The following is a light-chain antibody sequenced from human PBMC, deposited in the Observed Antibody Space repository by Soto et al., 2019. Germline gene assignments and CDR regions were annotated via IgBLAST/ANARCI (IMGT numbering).Light chain of an antibody. V-gene: IGKV1-27*01. J-gene: IGKJ1*01. Sequence: DIQVTQSPSSLSASVGDIVTITFRASHDISNFLAWYQQRPGKVPKLLIHTASTLQSGIPSRFSGSGSGTDFTLTISSLQPEDVATYYCQKYSRAPWTFGQGTKVDIK. CDR1: HDISNF. CDR2: TAS. CDR3: QKYSRAPWT.